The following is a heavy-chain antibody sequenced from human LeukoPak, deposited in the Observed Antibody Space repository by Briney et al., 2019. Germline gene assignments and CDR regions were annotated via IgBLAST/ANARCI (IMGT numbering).Heavy chain of an antibody. J-gene: IGHJ4*02. CDR2: ISPYNGNT. D-gene: IGHD6-19*01. V-gene: IGHV1-18*01. CDR3: ARDEKWLVDY. Sequence: ASVKVSFKTSGYTFTSYGISWVRQAPGQGLEWMGWISPYNGNTNYAQKLQGRVTMTTDTSTSTAHMELRSLRSDDSAVYYCARDEKWLVDYWGQGSLVTVSS. CDR1: GYTFTSYG.